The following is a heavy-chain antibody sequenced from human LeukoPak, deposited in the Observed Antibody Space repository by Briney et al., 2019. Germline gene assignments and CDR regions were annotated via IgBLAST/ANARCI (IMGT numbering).Heavy chain of an antibody. CDR3: ARAPRRSGGSCYYVDY. D-gene: IGHD2-15*01. V-gene: IGHV3-11*01. J-gene: IGHJ4*02. CDR1: GFTFSYYY. Sequence: GGSLRLSCAASGFTFSYYYMIWIRQAPGKGLEWVSYISSSGSTIYYADSVKGRFTISRDNAKNSLYLQMNSLRAEDTAVYYCARAPRRSGGSCYYVDYWGQGTLVTVSS. CDR2: ISSSGSTI.